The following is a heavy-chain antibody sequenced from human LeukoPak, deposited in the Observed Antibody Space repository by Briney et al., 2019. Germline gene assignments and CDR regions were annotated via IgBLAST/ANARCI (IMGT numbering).Heavy chain of an antibody. D-gene: IGHD2-2*01. CDR1: GFTFSSYG. V-gene: IGHV3-30*02. CDR2: IRYDGSNK. CDR3: AKDHIVVPAAMLEYFQH. Sequence: PGGSLRLSCAASGFTFSSYGMHWVRQAPGKGLEWVAFIRYDGSNKYYADSVKGRFTISRDNSKNTLYLQMNSLRAEDTAVYYCAKDHIVVPAAMLEYFQHWSQGTLVTVSS. J-gene: IGHJ1*01.